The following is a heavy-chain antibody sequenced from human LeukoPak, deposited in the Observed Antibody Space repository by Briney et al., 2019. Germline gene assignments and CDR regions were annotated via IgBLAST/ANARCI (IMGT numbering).Heavy chain of an antibody. Sequence: SETLSLTCAVYGGSFSDYYWSWIRQPPGKGLEWIGEINHSGSTNYNPSLKSRVTISVDTSKNQFSLKLSSVTAADTAVYYCARHYDYVWGSYRYSSYFAYFDYWGQGTLVTVSS. V-gene: IGHV4-34*01. J-gene: IGHJ4*02. CDR1: GGSFSDYY. CDR3: ARHYDYVWGSYRYSSYFAYFDY. D-gene: IGHD3-16*02. CDR2: INHSGST.